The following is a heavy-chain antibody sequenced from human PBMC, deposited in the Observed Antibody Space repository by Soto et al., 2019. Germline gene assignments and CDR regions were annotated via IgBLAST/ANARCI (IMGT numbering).Heavy chain of an antibody. J-gene: IGHJ5*02. CDR2: ISFDGNNE. CDR3: AKDLLKTTVTTPGS. V-gene: IGHV3-30*18. D-gene: IGHD4-17*01. CDR1: GLTFRNYG. Sequence: QVQLVESGGGVVQPGRSLRLSCTASGLTFRNYGMHWVRQAPGKGLEWVAVISFDGNNEYYSGSVKGRFTISRDNFKDTLYLQMNSLRAEDTAVYYCAKDLLKTTVTTPGSLGQGTLVTVSS.